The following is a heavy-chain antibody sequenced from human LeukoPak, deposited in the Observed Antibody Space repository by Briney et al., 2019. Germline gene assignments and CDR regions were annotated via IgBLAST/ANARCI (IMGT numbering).Heavy chain of an antibody. CDR3: ANTKDYYDSSGYSNWFDP. D-gene: IGHD3-22*01. CDR1: GFTFSSYA. V-gene: IGHV3-23*01. CDR2: VSGSGGST. J-gene: IGHJ5*02. Sequence: PGGSLRLSCAASGFTFSSYAMSWVRQAPGKGLEWVSAVSGSGGSTYYADSVKGRFTISRDNSKNTLYLQMNSLRAEDTAVYYCANTKDYYDSSGYSNWFDPWGQGTLVTVSS.